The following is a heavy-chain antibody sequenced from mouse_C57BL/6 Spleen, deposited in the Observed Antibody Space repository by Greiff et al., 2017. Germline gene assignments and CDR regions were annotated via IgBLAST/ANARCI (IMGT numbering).Heavy chain of an antibody. D-gene: IGHD2-4*01. Sequence: QVQLQQPGAELVMPGASVKLSCKASGYTFTSYWMHWVKQRPGQGLEWIGEIDPSDSYTNYNQKFKGKSTLTVDKSSSTAYMQLSSLTSEDSAVYYCALYDYDGYYAMDYWGQGTSVTVSS. V-gene: IGHV1-69*01. CDR2: IDPSDSYT. J-gene: IGHJ4*01. CDR1: GYTFTSYW. CDR3: ALYDYDGYYAMDY.